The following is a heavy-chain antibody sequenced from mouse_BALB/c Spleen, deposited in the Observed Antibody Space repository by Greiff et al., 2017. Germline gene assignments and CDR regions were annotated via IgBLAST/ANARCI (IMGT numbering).Heavy chain of an antibody. CDR1: GFTFSSYG. CDR2: INSNGGST. V-gene: IGHV5-6-3*01. Sequence: DVKLVESGGGLVQPGGSLKLSCAASGFTFSSYGMSWVRQTPDKRLELVATINSNGGSTYYPDSVKGRFTISRDNAKNTLYLQMSSLKSEDTAMYYCARDRRGYDGYYYAMDYWGQGTSVTVSS. D-gene: IGHD2-2*01. CDR3: ARDRRGYDGYYYAMDY. J-gene: IGHJ4*01.